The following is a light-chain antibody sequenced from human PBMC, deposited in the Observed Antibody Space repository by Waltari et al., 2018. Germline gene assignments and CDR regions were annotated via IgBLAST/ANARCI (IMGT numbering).Light chain of an antibody. V-gene: IGKV1-39*01. CDR1: QNIRSY. J-gene: IGKJ4*01. Sequence: DIQLTQSPSSLSASEGDRVTITCRASQNIRSYLNWYQQSPGKAPNLLIYGASSLQSGIPSRFSGSGYATDFTLTISSLQPEDFTTYYCQQGYTAPLTFGGGTKLEIK. CDR2: GAS. CDR3: QQGYTAPLT.